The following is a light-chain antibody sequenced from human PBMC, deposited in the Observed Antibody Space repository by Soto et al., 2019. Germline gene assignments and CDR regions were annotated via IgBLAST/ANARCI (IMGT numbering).Light chain of an antibody. Sequence: QSVLTQPPSVSGAPGQRVTISCTGSGSNLGAGYDVHWYQHLPETAPKLLMYRNSNRPSGVPDRFSGSKSGTSASLAITGLHAEDEADFYCQSYDSSLSAWVFSGGTKVTVL. J-gene: IGLJ3*02. CDR3: QSYDSSLSAWV. CDR1: GSNLGAGYD. CDR2: RNS. V-gene: IGLV1-40*01.